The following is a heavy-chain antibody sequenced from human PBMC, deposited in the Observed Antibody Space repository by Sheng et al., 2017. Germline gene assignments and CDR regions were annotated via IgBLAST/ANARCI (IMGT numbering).Heavy chain of an antibody. Sequence: TASGFTFSSYAMSWVRQAPGKGLEWVSAISGSGGSTYYADSVKGRFTISRDNSKNTLYLQMNSLRAEDTAVYYCAKLYTSGGYYTRGEHVGDYWGQGTLVTVSS. CDR3: AKLYTSGGYYTRGEHVGDY. V-gene: IGHV3-23*01. CDR2: ISGSGGST. CDR1: GFTFSSYA. J-gene: IGHJ4*02. D-gene: IGHD3-3*01.